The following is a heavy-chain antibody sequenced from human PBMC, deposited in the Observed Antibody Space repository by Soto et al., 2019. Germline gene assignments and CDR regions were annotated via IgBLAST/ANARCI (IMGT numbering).Heavy chain of an antibody. CDR1: GDSVSSNSAA. J-gene: IGHJ6*02. Sequence: SQTLSLTCAISGDSVSSNSAAWNWIRQSPSRGLEWLGRTYYRSKWYNDYAVSVKSRITINPDTSKNQFSLQLNSVTPEDTAVYYCARDWDLYRSSYGYYSYYGTDVWGQGATVTVFS. CDR3: ARDWDLYRSSYGYYSYYGTDV. CDR2: TYYRSKWYN. V-gene: IGHV6-1*01. D-gene: IGHD6-6*01.